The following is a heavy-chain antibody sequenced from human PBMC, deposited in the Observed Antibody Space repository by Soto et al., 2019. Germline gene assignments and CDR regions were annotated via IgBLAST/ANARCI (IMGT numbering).Heavy chain of an antibody. CDR2: IYYSGST. Sequence: KPSETLSLTCTVSGCSISSGCYYWSWIRQHPGKGLEWIGYIYYSGSTYYNPSLKSRVTISVDTSKNQFSLKLSSVTAADTAVYYCARDRAMIVGQIDYWGQGTLVTVSS. J-gene: IGHJ4*02. D-gene: IGHD3-22*01. V-gene: IGHV4-31*03. CDR3: ARDRAMIVGQIDY. CDR1: GCSISSGCYY.